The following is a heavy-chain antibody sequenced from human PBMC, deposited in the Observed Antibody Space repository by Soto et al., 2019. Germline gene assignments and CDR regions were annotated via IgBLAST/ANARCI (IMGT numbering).Heavy chain of an antibody. CDR1: GGSISSGGYS. CDR2: IYHSGST. D-gene: IGHD3-22*01. J-gene: IGHJ4*02. CDR3: ARAFRYDSSGYYYDYFDY. Sequence: PSETLSLTCAVSGGSISSGGYSWSWIRQPPGKGLEWIGYIYHSGSTYYNPSLKSRVTISVDTSKNQFSLKLSSVTAADTAVYYCARAFRYDSSGYYYDYFDYWGQGTLVTVSS. V-gene: IGHV4-30-2*05.